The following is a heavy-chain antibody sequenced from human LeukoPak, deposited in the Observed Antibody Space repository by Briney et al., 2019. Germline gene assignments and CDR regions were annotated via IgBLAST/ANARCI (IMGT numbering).Heavy chain of an antibody. CDR1: GYTFTSYG. V-gene: IGHV1-18*01. CDR2: ISAYNGNT. D-gene: IGHD2-15*01. Sequence: ASVKVSCKASGYTFTSYGISWVRQAPGQGLEWMGWISAYNGNTNYAQKLQGRVTMTTDTSTSTAYMELRSLRSDDTAVYYCARDKVGYCSGGSCYGAEYFQHWGQGTLVTVSS. CDR3: ARDKVGYCSGGSCYGAEYFQH. J-gene: IGHJ1*01.